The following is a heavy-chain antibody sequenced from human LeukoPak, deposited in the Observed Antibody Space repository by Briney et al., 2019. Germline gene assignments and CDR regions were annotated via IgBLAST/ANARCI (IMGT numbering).Heavy chain of an antibody. V-gene: IGHV3-53*01. CDR2: IYSGGST. J-gene: IGHJ4*02. CDR3: ARVEMATMSKDY. CDR1: GFTVSSNY. Sequence: PGGSLRLSCAASGFTVSSNYMSWVRQAPGKGLEWVSVIYSGGSTYYADSVKGRFTISRDNSKNTLYLQMNSLRAEDTAVYYCARVEMATMSKDYWGQGTLVTVS. D-gene: IGHD5-24*01.